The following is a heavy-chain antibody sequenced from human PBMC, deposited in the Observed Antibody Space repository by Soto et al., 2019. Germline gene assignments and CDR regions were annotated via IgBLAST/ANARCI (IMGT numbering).Heavy chain of an antibody. CDR3: AKDTWDSSGWASAEYFQH. CDR1: GFTFSSYA. D-gene: IGHD6-19*01. J-gene: IGHJ1*01. V-gene: IGHV3-23*01. Sequence: EVQLLESGGGLVQPGGSLRLSCAASGFTFSSYAMSWVRQAPGKGLEWVSAISGSGGSTYYADSVKGRFTISRDNSKNTLYLQMNSLRAEDTAVYYCAKDTWDSSGWASAEYFQHWGQGTPVTVSS. CDR2: ISGSGGST.